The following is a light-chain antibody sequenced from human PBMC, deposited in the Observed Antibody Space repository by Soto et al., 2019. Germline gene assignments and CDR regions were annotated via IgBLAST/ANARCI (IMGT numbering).Light chain of an antibody. V-gene: IGKV3-11*01. CDR3: QQRRDWPQT. CDR1: QNIDNY. Sequence: EIVMTQSPATLSLSPGERATLSCRASQNIDNYLASYQQKPGQAPRLLIYDASNRATGIPARFGGSGSGTDFTLIIGRVEPEDFAVYYCQQRRDWPQTFGQGTKVEIK. J-gene: IGKJ1*01. CDR2: DAS.